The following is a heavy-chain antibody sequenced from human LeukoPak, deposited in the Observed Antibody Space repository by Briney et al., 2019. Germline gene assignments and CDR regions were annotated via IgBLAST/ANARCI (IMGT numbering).Heavy chain of an antibody. D-gene: IGHD2-15*01. CDR2: IYSGSST. J-gene: IGHJ4*02. Sequence: GGSLRLSCAASGFTVSSNYISWVRQAPGKGLEWVSVIYSGSSTYYADSVKGRFTISRDNSKNTLYLQMNSLRTEDTAVYYCARVSTPGGGYFDYWGQGTLVTVSS. CDR1: GFTVSSNY. V-gene: IGHV3-66*02. CDR3: ARVSTPGGGYFDY.